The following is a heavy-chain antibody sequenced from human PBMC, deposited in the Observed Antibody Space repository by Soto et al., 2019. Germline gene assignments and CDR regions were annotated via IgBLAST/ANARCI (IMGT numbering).Heavy chain of an antibody. J-gene: IGHJ4*02. Sequence: GGSLRLSCAASGFTFSSYAMHWVRQAPGKGLEWVAVISYDGSNKYYADSVKGRFTISRDNSKNTLYLQMNSLRAEDTAVYYCVGNYDFWSEGQRPDYWGQGTLVTVSS. CDR1: GFTFSSYA. CDR2: ISYDGSNK. D-gene: IGHD3-3*01. V-gene: IGHV3-30-3*01. CDR3: VGNYDFWSEGQRPDY.